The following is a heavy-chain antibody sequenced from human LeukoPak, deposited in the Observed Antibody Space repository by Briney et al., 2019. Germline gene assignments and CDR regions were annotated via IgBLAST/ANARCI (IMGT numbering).Heavy chain of an antibody. CDR3: AKMYYDFWSGYYTTNWFDP. V-gene: IGHV4-34*01. D-gene: IGHD3-3*01. CDR2: INHSGST. J-gene: IGHJ5*02. Sequence: SETLSLTCAVYGGSFSGYYWSWIRQPPGKGLEWIGEINHSGSTNYNPSLESRVTISVDTSKNQFSLKLSSVTAADTAVYYCAKMYYDFWSGYYTTNWFDPWGQGTLVTVSS. CDR1: GGSFSGYY.